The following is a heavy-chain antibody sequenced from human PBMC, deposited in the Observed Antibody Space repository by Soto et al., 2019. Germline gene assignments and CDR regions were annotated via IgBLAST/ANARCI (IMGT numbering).Heavy chain of an antibody. CDR3: ARDRDPLYCSGGSCYEYYYYYMDV. CDR1: GYTFTSYA. Sequence: QVQLVQSGAEVKKPGASVKVSCKASGYTFTSYAMHWVRQAPGQRLEWMGWINAGNGNTKYSQKCQGRVTITRDTSASTAYMELSSLRSEDTAVYYCARDRDPLYCSGGSCYEYYYYYMDVWGKGTTVTVSS. J-gene: IGHJ6*03. V-gene: IGHV1-3*01. CDR2: INAGNGNT. D-gene: IGHD2-15*01.